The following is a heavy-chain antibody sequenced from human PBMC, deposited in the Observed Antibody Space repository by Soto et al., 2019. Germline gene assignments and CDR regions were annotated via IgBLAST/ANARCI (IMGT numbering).Heavy chain of an antibody. V-gene: IGHV3-7*01. D-gene: IGHD3-16*01. Sequence: GGSLRLSCAVSGFNVMSYWMSWVRQAPGKGLEWVASVKEDGSEIYYLQSVRGRFSISRDSAGNALHLTMNYLSAEDTGVYFCARDIGFDYVNWGQGTPVTVSS. J-gene: IGHJ4*02. CDR3: ARDIGFDYVN. CDR1: GFNVMSYW. CDR2: VKEDGSEI.